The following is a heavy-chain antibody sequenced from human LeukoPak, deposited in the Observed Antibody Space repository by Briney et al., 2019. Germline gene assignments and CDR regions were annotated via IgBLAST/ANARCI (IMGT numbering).Heavy chain of an antibody. Sequence: PGGSLRLSCAASGFTFSSYSMNWVRQSPGKGLEWVSSISSSSSYIYYADSVKGRFTISRDNARNSLYLQMNSLRAEDTAVYYCARRGVQPADYWGQGTLVTVSS. CDR2: ISSSSSYI. V-gene: IGHV3-21*04. CDR1: GFTFSSYS. J-gene: IGHJ4*02. CDR3: ARRGVQPADY.